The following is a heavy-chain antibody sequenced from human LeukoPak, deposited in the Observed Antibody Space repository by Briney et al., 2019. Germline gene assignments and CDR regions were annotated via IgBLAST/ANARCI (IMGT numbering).Heavy chain of an antibody. J-gene: IGHJ4*02. CDR2: IHDTGST. CDR3: ARFSSGCSTSSCYLTY. CDR1: GGSLSSHY. V-gene: IGHV4-59*11. Sequence: SETLSLTFSVSGGSLSSHYWSWIRQPPGKGLELIGHIHDTGSTFYNPSLRGRVTISLDTSNNQSSSKLTSMTAADTAVYYCARFSSGCSTSSCYLTYWGQGTLVTVS. D-gene: IGHD2-2*01.